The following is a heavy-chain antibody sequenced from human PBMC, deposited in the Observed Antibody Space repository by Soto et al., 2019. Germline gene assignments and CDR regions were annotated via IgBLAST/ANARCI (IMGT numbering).Heavy chain of an antibody. CDR1: GYTFTSYG. D-gene: IGHD1-26*01. Sequence: ASVKVSCKASGYTFTSYGISWVRQAPGQGLEWMGWISAYNGNTSYAQKLQGRVTMTTDTSTSTAYMELRSLRSDDTAVYYCAREQWGAPQGLFDYWGQGTLVTVSS. CDR3: AREQWGAPQGLFDY. J-gene: IGHJ4*02. V-gene: IGHV1-18*04. CDR2: ISAYNGNT.